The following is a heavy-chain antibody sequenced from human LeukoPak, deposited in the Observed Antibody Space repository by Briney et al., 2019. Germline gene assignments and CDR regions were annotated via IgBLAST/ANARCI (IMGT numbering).Heavy chain of an antibody. D-gene: IGHD5-24*01. CDR3: AKVLQYYYYGMDV. CDR2: ISNSGGST. Sequence: GGSLRLSCAASGFTFRSYTMSWVRPAPGKGLEWVSAISNSGGSTYYADSVKGRFTISRDNSKNTLYLQMNSLRAEDTAVYYCAKVLQYYYYGMDVWGQGTTVTVSS. J-gene: IGHJ6*02. V-gene: IGHV3-23*01. CDR1: GFTFRSYT.